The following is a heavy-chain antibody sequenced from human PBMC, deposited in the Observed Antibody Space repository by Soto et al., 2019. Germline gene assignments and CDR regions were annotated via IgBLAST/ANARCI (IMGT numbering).Heavy chain of an antibody. J-gene: IGHJ5*02. CDR3: ARGQRFSDWFDP. D-gene: IGHD3-3*01. CDR2: IYSSGST. Sequence: PSETLSITCTVSGGAINSYYWTWIRQPAGKGLEWIGRIYSSGSTKYNPSLQSRVTMSLDTSKNQFSLRLTSVTAADTAVYYCARGQRFSDWFDPWGQGTLVTVSS. CDR1: GGAINSYY. V-gene: IGHV4-4*07.